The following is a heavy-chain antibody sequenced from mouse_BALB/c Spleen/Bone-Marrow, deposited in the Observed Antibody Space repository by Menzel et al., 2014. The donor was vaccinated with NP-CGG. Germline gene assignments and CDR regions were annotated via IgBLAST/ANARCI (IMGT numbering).Heavy chain of an antibody. CDR1: GYTFXSYT. V-gene: IGHV1-4*01. CDR3: ARAAYYRYDEGAWFAY. J-gene: IGHJ3*01. Sequence: VKLMESGAELARPGASVKMSCKASGYTFXSYTMHWVKQRPGQGLEWIGYINPSSGYTNYNQKFKVKATLTADKSSSTAYMQLSSLTSEDSAVYYCARAAYYRYDEGAWFAYWGQGALVTVSA. CDR2: INPSSGYT. D-gene: IGHD2-14*01.